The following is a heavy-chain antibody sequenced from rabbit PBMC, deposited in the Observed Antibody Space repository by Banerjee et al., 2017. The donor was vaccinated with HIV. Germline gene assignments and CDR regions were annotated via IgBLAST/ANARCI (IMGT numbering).Heavy chain of an antibody. CDR1: GFSFSSSYW. CDR2: IYDDSSGGT. CDR3: ARGHYIYAYDGYAYATYGMDL. Sequence: QEQLVESGGGLVQPGGSLKLSCKASGFSFSSSYWICWVRQAPGKGLEWIACIYDDSSGGTFYASWAKGRFTISKTSSTTVTLQMTSLTAADTATYFCARGHYIYAYDGYAYATYGMDLWGPGTLVTVS. D-gene: IGHD6-1*01. V-gene: IGHV1S45*01. J-gene: IGHJ6*01.